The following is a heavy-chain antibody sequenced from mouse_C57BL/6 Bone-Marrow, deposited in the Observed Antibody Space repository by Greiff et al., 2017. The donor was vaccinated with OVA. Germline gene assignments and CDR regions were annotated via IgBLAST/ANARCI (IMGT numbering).Heavy chain of an antibody. J-gene: IGHJ1*03. CDR1: GFSLSTFGMG. CDR2: IWWDDDK. V-gene: IGHV8-8*01. Sequence: QVTLKESGPGILQPSQTLSLTCSFSGFSLSTFGMGVGWIRQPSGKGLEWLAHIWWDDDKYYNPALKNRLKLSTDTSKNQVFLKIANVDTADTATYYCARIGCYYGSTSYWYFDVWGTGTTVTVSS. D-gene: IGHD1-1*01. CDR3: ARIGCYYGSTSYWYFDV.